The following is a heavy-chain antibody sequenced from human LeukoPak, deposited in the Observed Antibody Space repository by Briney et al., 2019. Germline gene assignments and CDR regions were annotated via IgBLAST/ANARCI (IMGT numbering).Heavy chain of an antibody. CDR3: ASVYYGSGSYLVGNAFDI. CDR1: RYTFTGDY. Sequence: ASMKVSCQASRYTFTGDYIHWVRQAPGQGLEWMGWINPNIGATNYAQKFQGKFTMTTDTSSTTAHMELSRLRSDDRAVYYCASVYYGSGSYLVGNAFDIWGQGTMVTVSS. J-gene: IGHJ3*02. D-gene: IGHD3-10*01. CDR2: INPNIGAT. V-gene: IGHV1-2*02.